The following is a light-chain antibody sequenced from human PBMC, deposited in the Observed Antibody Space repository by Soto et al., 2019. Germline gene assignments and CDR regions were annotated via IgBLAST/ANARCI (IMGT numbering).Light chain of an antibody. CDR1: QSISRS. J-gene: IGKJ1*01. CDR2: DAS. Sequence: EIVLTQSPAILSVSPGERDTLSCRASQSISRSLAWYQQKPGQAPRLLISDASTRATGIPARFSGSGSGTEFTLTISSLQSEDFALYYCHQYNDWPRWTFGQGTKVDI. CDR3: HQYNDWPRWT. V-gene: IGKV3-15*01.